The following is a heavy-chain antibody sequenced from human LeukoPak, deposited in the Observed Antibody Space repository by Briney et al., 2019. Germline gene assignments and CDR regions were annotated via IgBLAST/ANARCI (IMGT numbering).Heavy chain of an antibody. CDR2: IYPGDSET. V-gene: IGHV5-51*01. J-gene: IGHJ4*02. CDR3: ARHSVAGYYDYVWGTYRYSAPFDY. CDR1: GFNFTNYW. D-gene: IGHD3-16*02. Sequence: GESLKTSCKGSGFNFTNYWIAWVRQTPGKCLEWMGIIYPGDSETRYSPSFQGQVTISADKSISTAYLQWSSLKASDTAMYYCARHSVAGYYDYVWGTYRYSAPFDYWGQGTVVTGSS.